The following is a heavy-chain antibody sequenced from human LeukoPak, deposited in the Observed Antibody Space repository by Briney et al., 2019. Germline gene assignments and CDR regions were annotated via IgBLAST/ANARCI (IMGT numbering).Heavy chain of an antibody. CDR1: GGSISSSSYY. J-gene: IGHJ6*03. CDR3: ARRLGRKFGERFYYYHYMDV. D-gene: IGHD3-10*01. CDR2: IYYSGST. V-gene: IGHV4-39*07. Sequence: SETLSLTCTVSGGSISSSSYYWGWIRQPPGKGLEWIGSIYYSGSTYYNPSLKSRVTISVDTSKNQFSLKLSSVTAADTAVYYCARRLGRKFGERFYYYHYMDVWGKGTTVTISS.